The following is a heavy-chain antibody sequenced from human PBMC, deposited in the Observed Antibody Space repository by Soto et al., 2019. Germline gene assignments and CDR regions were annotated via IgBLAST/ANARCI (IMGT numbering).Heavy chain of an antibody. CDR1: GYTFTNYG. Sequence: QVQLVQSGGEVKKPGASVKVSCKASGYTFTNYGISWVRQAPGQGLEWMGWINVYNGNTKYAQKVQDRGTMTTDTSTSTAYMELRSLRSDDTAVYYGARGVGSGTYYNQYNWFDPWGQGTLVTVSS. J-gene: IGHJ5*02. V-gene: IGHV1-18*01. CDR2: INVYNGNT. D-gene: IGHD3-10*01. CDR3: ARGVGSGTYYNQYNWFDP.